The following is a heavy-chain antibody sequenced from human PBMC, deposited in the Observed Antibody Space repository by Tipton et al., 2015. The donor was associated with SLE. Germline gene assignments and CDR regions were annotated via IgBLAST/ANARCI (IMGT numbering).Heavy chain of an antibody. Sequence: TLSLTCAVSGGSISSHYWSWIRQPPGKGLEWIGYIYYSGSTNYNPSLKSRVTISVDTSKNQFSLKLSSVTAADTAVYYCARREDAFDIWGQGTVVTVSS. CDR3: ARREDAFDI. CDR2: IYYSGST. CDR1: GGSISSHY. V-gene: IGHV4-59*11. J-gene: IGHJ3*02.